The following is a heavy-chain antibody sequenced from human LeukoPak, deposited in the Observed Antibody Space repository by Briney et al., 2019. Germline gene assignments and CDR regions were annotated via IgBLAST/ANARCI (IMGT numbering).Heavy chain of an antibody. D-gene: IGHD3-10*01. CDR2: FYHGGNT. CDR1: GGSISSINW. Sequence: SETLSLTCAVSGGSISSINWWSWVRQPPGKGLEWIGEFYHGGNTNYNPSLKSRVTISVDTSKNQFSLKLSSVTAADTAVYYCARDPFITMVRRTYFDLWGRGTLVTVSS. V-gene: IGHV4-4*02. J-gene: IGHJ2*01. CDR3: ARDPFITMVRRTYFDL.